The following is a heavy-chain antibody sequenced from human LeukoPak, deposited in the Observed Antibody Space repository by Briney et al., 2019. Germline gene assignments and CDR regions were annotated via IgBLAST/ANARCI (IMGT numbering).Heavy chain of an antibody. Sequence: ASVKVSCKASGYTFTGYHMHWVRQAPGQGLEWMGWINPNSGGTNYAQKFQGWVTMTRDTSISTAYMELSRLRSDDTAVYYCARGAATYYDFWSGYSLSSDYWGQGTLVTVSS. CDR3: ARGAATYYDFWSGYSLSSDY. CDR2: INPNSGGT. V-gene: IGHV1-2*04. D-gene: IGHD3-3*01. CDR1: GYTFTGYH. J-gene: IGHJ4*02.